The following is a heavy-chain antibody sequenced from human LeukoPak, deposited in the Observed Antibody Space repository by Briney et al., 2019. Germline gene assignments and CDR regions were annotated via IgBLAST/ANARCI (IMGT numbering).Heavy chain of an antibody. D-gene: IGHD6-19*01. CDR1: GFTFSSYS. V-gene: IGHV3-23*01. J-gene: IGHJ4*02. Sequence: GGSLRLSCAASGFTFSSYSMNWVRQAPGKGLEWVSAISGSGGSTYYADSVKGRFTISRDNSKNTLYLQMNSLRAEDTAVYYCAKSRTSGWYGGMYYFDYWGQGTLVTVSS. CDR3: AKSRTSGWYGGMYYFDY. CDR2: ISGSGGST.